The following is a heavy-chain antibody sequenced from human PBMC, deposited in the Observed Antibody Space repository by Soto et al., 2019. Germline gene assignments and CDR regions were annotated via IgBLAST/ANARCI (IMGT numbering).Heavy chain of an antibody. Sequence: GGSLRLSCAASGFTFSTYAMSWVRQAPGKGLEWVSTITPSGGTTYYADSVKGRFTISRDNSKSTFFLQMNSLRADDTALYYCAKDSLLVYFLDSWGQGTLVTVS. CDR1: GFTFSTYA. CDR3: AKDSLLVYFLDS. V-gene: IGHV3-23*01. J-gene: IGHJ5*01. D-gene: IGHD2-8*02. CDR2: ITPSGGTT.